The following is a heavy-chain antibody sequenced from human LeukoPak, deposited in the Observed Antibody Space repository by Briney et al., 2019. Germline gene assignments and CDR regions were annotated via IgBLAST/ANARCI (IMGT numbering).Heavy chain of an antibody. Sequence: ASVKVSCKASGYTFTGQFIHWLRQAPGQGLEWMGWIDPPSGVPHFAQKFQDTVTMTRDTSIATAYLEVHRLKPDDTAVYYCARGGFSTGFYLDFWGQGTLISVSS. J-gene: IGHJ4*02. V-gene: IGHV1-2*02. CDR3: ARGGFSTGFYLDF. CDR1: GYTFTGQF. CDR2: IDPPSGVP. D-gene: IGHD2-8*02.